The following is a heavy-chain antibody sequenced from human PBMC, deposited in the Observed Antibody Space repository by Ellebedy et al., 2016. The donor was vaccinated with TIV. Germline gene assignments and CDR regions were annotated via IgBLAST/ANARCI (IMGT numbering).Heavy chain of an antibody. D-gene: IGHD3-22*01. Sequence: SETLSLTCSVSGGSMSGYYWSWIRQPPGKGLEWIGYVYYTGSTTYNPSLKSRVTISLDTSRNHFSLKLSSVTAADTAVYYCARENYEDFDSWGQGTLVTVSS. V-gene: IGHV4-59*01. CDR3: ARENYEDFDS. CDR2: VYYTGST. J-gene: IGHJ5*01. CDR1: GGSMSGYY.